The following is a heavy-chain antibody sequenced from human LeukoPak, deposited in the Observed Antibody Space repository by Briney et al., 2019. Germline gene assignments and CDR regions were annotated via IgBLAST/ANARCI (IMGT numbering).Heavy chain of an antibody. D-gene: IGHD3-10*01. Sequence: GGSLRLSCAASGFTFDDYAMHWVRQAPGKGLEWVSGISWNSGSIGYADSVKGRFTISRDNAKNSLYLQMNSLRAEDTALYYCAKAAQSVRGDPWAFDYWGQGTLVTVSS. J-gene: IGHJ4*02. CDR3: AKAAQSVRGDPWAFDY. CDR2: ISWNSGSI. CDR1: GFTFDDYA. V-gene: IGHV3-9*01.